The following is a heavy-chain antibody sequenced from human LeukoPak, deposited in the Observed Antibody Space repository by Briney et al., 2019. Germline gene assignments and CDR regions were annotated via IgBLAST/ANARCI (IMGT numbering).Heavy chain of an antibody. Sequence: GGSLRLSCAASGFTFSSYSMNLVRQAPGKGLEWVSYISSSSSTIYYADSVKGRFTISRDNAKNSLYLQMNSLRAEDTAVYYCARGAGAAAAYGMDVWGQGTTVTVSS. D-gene: IGHD6-13*01. CDR2: ISSSSSTI. V-gene: IGHV3-48*01. CDR3: ARGAGAAAAYGMDV. CDR1: GFTFSSYS. J-gene: IGHJ6*02.